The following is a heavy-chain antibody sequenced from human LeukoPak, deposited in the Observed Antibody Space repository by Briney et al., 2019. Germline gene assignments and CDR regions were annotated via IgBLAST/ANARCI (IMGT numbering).Heavy chain of an antibody. Sequence: ASVKVSRKASGYTFTGYYMHWVRQATGQGLEWMGWMNPNSGNTGYAQKFQGRVTMTRNTSISTAYMELSSLRSEDTAVHYCARKTQGDYWGQGTLVTVSS. CDR1: GYTFTGYY. V-gene: IGHV1-8*02. CDR3: ARKTQGDY. CDR2: MNPNSGNT. J-gene: IGHJ4*02.